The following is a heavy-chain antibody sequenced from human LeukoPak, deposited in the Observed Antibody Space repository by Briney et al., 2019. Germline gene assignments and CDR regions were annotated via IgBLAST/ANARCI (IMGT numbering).Heavy chain of an antibody. CDR1: GFTFSSYG. CDR2: VSAIGDAT. J-gene: IGHJ4*02. V-gene: IGHV3-23*01. Sequence: GGSLRLSCAASGFTFSSYGMGWVRQAPGKGLEWVSSVSAIGDATYYADSVKGRFTISRDDTKKTMYLQISRLRAEDTAIYFCVKVGELGATSDYFDYWGQGAPVTVSS. D-gene: IGHD1-26*01. CDR3: VKVGELGATSDYFDY.